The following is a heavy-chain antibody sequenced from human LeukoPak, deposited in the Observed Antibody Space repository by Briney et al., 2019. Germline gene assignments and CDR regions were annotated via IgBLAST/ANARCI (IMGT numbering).Heavy chain of an antibody. CDR1: SGSISSSNW. CDR2: ISHSGST. D-gene: IGHD4-23*01. CDR3: AREGDGGYSLGY. V-gene: IGHV4-4*02. J-gene: IGHJ4*02. Sequence: SETLSLTCAVSSGSISSSNWWSWVRQPPGKGLEWIGEISHSGSTNYNPSLKTRVTISADKSKNQFPLKLSAVTAADTAVYFCAREGDGGYSLGYRGQGTLVIVSS.